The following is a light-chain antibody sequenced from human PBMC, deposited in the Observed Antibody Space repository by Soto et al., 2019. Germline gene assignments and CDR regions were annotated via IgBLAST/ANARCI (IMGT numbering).Light chain of an antibody. CDR1: SSDIGGYNY. V-gene: IGLV2-14*01. Sequence: QSVLTQPASVSGSPGQSITIFCSGTSSDIGGYNYVSWYQHHPGKAPKLIIYEVSYRPSGVSNRFSGSKSGNTASLTISGLQAEDEADYWCSSYTSSSTLYVFGTGTKLTVL. CDR3: SSYTSSSTLYV. J-gene: IGLJ1*01. CDR2: EVS.